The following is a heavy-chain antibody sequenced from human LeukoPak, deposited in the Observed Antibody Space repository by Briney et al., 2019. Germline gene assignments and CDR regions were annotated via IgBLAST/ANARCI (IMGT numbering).Heavy chain of an antibody. D-gene: IGHD3-22*01. CDR1: GGTFSSYA. Sequence: ASVKVSCKASGGTFSSYAISWVRQAPGQGLEWMGRIIPIFGTANYAQKFQGRVTITTDESTSTAYMELSSLRSEDTAVYYYARSLSSGQNFDYWGQGTLVTVSS. V-gene: IGHV1-69*05. CDR3: ARSLSSGQNFDY. J-gene: IGHJ4*02. CDR2: IIPIFGTA.